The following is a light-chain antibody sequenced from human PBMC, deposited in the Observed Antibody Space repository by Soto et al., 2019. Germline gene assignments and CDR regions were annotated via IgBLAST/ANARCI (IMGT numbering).Light chain of an antibody. CDR1: QNVDNY. Sequence: VLTQSPATRSLSPGGIGTRSFRASQNVDNYLAWYQQKPGQAPRLLIYDASNRATGIPARFSGSGSGTAFTLTIRRLEPEDSAVYYCQKRSFWPRITCGHGQRRELK. CDR3: QKRSFWPRIT. J-gene: IGKJ5*01. V-gene: IGKV3-11*01. CDR2: DAS.